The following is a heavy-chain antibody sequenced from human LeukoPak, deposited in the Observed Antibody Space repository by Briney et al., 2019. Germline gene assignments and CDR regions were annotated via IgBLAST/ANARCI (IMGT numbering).Heavy chain of an antibody. CDR2: ISSSSSPI. CDR3: ARGTTVTTLVSH. Sequence: PGESLRLSCVVSGLTFSSYSMNWVRQAPGKGLEWVSYISSSSSPIYYSDSVKGRFTISRDNAKNSLYLQMNSLRAEDTAVYYCARGTTVTTLVSHWGQGTLVTVSS. J-gene: IGHJ4*02. CDR1: GLTFSSYS. D-gene: IGHD4-11*01. V-gene: IGHV3-48*01.